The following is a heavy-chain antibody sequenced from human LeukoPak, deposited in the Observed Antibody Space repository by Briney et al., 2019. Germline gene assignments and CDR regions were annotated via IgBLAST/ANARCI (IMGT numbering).Heavy chain of an antibody. D-gene: IGHD5-18*01. V-gene: IGHV4-59*01. Sequence: RSSETLSLTCTVSGGSISSYYWSRIRQPPGKGLEWIGYIYYSGSTNYNPSLKSRVTISVDTSKNQFSLKLSSVTAADTAVYYCARVLRRYSYGVDAFDIWGQGTMVTVSS. CDR2: IYYSGST. J-gene: IGHJ3*02. CDR3: ARVLRRYSYGVDAFDI. CDR1: GGSISSYY.